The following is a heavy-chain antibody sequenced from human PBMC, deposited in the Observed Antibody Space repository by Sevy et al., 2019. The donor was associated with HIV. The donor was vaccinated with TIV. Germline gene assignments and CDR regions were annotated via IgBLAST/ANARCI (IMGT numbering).Heavy chain of an antibody. CDR3: ARGGTSLFAP. Sequence: SETLSLTCSVSGGSGGSISDYYWSWIRQPPGKGLEWIGYINYSRGTKFNPSLKSRVTISVDTSKNQFSLKLTSVTAADMAVYYCARGGTSLFAPWGQGTLVTVSS. CDR2: INYSRGT. D-gene: IGHD2-15*01. CDR1: GGSGGSISDYY. J-gene: IGHJ5*02. V-gene: IGHV4-59*01.